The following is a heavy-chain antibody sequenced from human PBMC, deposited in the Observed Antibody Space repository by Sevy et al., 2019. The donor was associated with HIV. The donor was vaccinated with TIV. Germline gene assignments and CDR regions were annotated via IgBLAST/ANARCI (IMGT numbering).Heavy chain of an antibody. D-gene: IGHD6-13*01. CDR1: GYTFTSYG. CDR2: ISAFSGNT. Sequence: ASVKVSCKASGYTFTSYGISWVRQAPGQGLEWMGWISAFSGNTNYAQKVQGRVTMTTDRTTSTAYMELRSLRSDDTAVYYCARDREKQLANGDDAFDIWGQGTMVTVSS. J-gene: IGHJ3*02. V-gene: IGHV1-18*01. CDR3: ARDREKQLANGDDAFDI.